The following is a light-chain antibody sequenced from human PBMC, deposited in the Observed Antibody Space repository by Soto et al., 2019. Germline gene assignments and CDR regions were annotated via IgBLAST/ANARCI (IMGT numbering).Light chain of an antibody. CDR3: QQYKNWPYT. CDR2: GAS. V-gene: IGKV3-15*01. CDR1: QSVSSN. J-gene: IGKJ2*01. Sequence: EIVMTQSPATLSVSPGERATLSCRASQSVSSNLAWYQQKPGQAPRLLIYGASTRATGIPARFSCSGSGTEFTLTISSLQSEDFAVYYCQQYKNWPYTFGQGTKLESK.